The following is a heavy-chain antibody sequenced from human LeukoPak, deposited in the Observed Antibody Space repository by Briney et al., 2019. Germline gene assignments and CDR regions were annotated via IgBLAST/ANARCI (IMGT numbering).Heavy chain of an antibody. CDR3: SRGGYYGSGNDFRFDP. J-gene: IGHJ5*02. CDR2: IHYTRST. Sequence: PSETLSLTCTVSGGSINSYYWSWIRQPPGKGLECIGYIHYTRSTNYNPSLKSRVTISVDTSKNQFSLKLSSVTAADTAIYYCSRGGYYGSGNDFRFDPWGQGTQVTVSS. V-gene: IGHV4-59*01. D-gene: IGHD3-10*01. CDR1: GGSINSYY.